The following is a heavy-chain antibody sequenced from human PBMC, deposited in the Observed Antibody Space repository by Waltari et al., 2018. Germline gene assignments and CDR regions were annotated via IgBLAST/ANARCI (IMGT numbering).Heavy chain of an antibody. J-gene: IGHJ4*02. CDR2: RNPNSGNT. V-gene: IGHV1-8*03. Sequence: QVQLVQSGAEVKKPGASVKVSCKASGYTFTSYDINWVRQATGQGLEWMGWRNPNSGNTGDAQNFQGRVTITRNTSISTAYMELSSLRSEDTAVYYCARGITMVQGVILGYWGQGTLVTVSS. CDR3: ARGITMVQGVILGY. D-gene: IGHD3-10*01. CDR1: GYTFTSYD.